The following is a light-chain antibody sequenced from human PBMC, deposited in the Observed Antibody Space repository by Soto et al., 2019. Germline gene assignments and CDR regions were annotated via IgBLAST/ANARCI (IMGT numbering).Light chain of an antibody. CDR2: GAS. CDR3: QQYGSSGT. CDR1: QNVRTF. Sequence: EVVLTQSPATLSLSPGERATLSCRASQNVRTFLDWYQQKPGQAPRLLIYGASNRATGIPARFSGSGSGTDFTLTISRLEPEDFAVYYCQQYGSSGTFGQGTKVDI. V-gene: IGKV3-20*01. J-gene: IGKJ1*01.